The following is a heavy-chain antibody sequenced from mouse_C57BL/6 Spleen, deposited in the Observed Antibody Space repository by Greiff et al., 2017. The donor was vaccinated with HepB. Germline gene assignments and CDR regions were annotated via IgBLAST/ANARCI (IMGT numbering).Heavy chain of an antibody. Sequence: QVHVKQPGAELVKPGASVKLSCKASGYTFTSYWMHWVKQRPGQGLEWIGMIHPNSGSTNYNEKFKSKATLTVDKSSSTAYMQLSSLTSEDSAVYYCARSPYDYEFAYWGQGTLVTVSA. V-gene: IGHV1-64*01. CDR1: GYTFTSYW. CDR2: IHPNSGST. CDR3: ARSPYDYEFAY. D-gene: IGHD2-4*01. J-gene: IGHJ3*01.